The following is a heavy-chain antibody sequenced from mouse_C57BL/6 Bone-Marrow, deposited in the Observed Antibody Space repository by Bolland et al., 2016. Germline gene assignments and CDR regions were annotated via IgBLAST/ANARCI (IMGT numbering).Heavy chain of an antibody. CDR3: ARPEAGFYAMDY. D-gene: IGHD3-2*02. J-gene: IGHJ4*01. CDR2: STI. V-gene: IGHV4-1*01. Sequence: STINYAPSLKDKFIISRDNAKNTLYLQMSKVRSEDTALYYCARPEAGFYAMDYWGQGTS.